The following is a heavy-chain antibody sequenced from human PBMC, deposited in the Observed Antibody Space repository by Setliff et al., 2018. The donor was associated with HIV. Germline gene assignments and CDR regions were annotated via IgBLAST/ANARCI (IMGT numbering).Heavy chain of an antibody. CDR1: GGSFSGYY. Sequence: PSETLSLTCAVYGGSFSGYYWSWVRQPPGKGLEWIGEINHSGSTNYNMSLWSRVTISLDASRNQFSLELTSVTAADTAVYYCASQPAYSTDWYPPGYFDYWGQGTLVTVSS. J-gene: IGHJ4*02. D-gene: IGHD6-19*01. V-gene: IGHV4-34*01. CDR3: ASQPAYSTDWYPPGYFDY. CDR2: INHSGST.